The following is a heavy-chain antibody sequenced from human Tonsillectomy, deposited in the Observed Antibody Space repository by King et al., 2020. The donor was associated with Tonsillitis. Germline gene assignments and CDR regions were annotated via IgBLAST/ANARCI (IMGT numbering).Heavy chain of an antibody. CDR2: IYYSGST. J-gene: IGHJ4*02. CDR3: ARSAAVAGSAGGFDY. D-gene: IGHD6-19*01. CDR1: GGSISSYY. Sequence: QLQESGPGLVKPSETLSLTCTVSGGSISSYYWSWIRQPPGKGLEWIGYIYYSGSTNYNPSLKSRVTISVDTSKNQFSLKLSSVTAADTAVYYCARSAAVAGSAGGFDYWGQGTLVTVSS. V-gene: IGHV4-59*01.